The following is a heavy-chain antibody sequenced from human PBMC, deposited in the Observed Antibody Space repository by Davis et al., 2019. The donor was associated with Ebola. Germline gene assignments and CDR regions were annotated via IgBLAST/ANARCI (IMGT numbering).Heavy chain of an antibody. CDR2: IKQDGSEK. Sequence: PGGSLRLSCAASGFTFSSYSMNWVRQAPGKGLEWVANIKQDGSEKYYVDSVKGRFTISRDNAKNSLYLQMNSLRAEDTAVYYCAKNPPTIVVAKWGAFDIWGQGTMVTVSS. D-gene: IGHD3-22*01. CDR3: AKNPPTIVVAKWGAFDI. CDR1: GFTFSSYS. V-gene: IGHV3-7*03. J-gene: IGHJ3*02.